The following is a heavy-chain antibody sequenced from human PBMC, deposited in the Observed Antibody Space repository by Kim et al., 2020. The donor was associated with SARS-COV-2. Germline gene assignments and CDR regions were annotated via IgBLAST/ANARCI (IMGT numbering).Heavy chain of an antibody. CDR3: AKRREGRSGSGYMDV. J-gene: IGHJ6*02. D-gene: IGHD3-10*01. CDR1: GFSFGNYG. V-gene: IGHV3-23*01. CDR2: ISGSGSGT. Sequence: GGSLRLSCAASGFSFGNYGMNWVRQAPGKGLEWVSAISGSGSGTFDADSVKGRFTVSRDNSKNTLYLQMNSLRAEDTAVYYCAKRREGRSGSGYMDVWGQGTTVIVSS.